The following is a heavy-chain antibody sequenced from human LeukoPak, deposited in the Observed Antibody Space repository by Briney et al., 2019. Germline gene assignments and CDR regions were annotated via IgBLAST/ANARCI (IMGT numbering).Heavy chain of an antibody. V-gene: IGHV4-59*01. J-gene: IGHJ4*02. CDR1: GGYISRYY. Sequence: KPSETLSLTCTVSGGYISRYYWSWIRQPPGKGLEWIGYIYYSGSTNYNPSLKSRVTISVDTSKNQFSLKLSSVTAADTAVYYCARVYCSSTRCYIGYFDYWGQGALVTVSS. D-gene: IGHD2-2*02. CDR2: IYYSGST. CDR3: ARVYCSSTRCYIGYFDY.